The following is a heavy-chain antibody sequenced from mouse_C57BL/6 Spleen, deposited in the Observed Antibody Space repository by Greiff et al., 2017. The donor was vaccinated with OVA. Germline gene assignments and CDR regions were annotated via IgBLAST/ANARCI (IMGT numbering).Heavy chain of an antibody. D-gene: IGHD1-1*01. J-gene: IGHJ2*01. V-gene: IGHV1-5*01. Sequence: EVKLVESGTVLARPGASVKMSCKTSGYTFTSYWMHWVKQRPGQGLEWIGAIYPGNSDTSYNQKFKGKAKLTAVTSASTAYMELSSLTNEDSAVYYCYYYGSSFYFDYWGQGTTLTVSS. CDR2: IYPGNSDT. CDR3: YYYGSSFYFDY. CDR1: GYTFTSYW.